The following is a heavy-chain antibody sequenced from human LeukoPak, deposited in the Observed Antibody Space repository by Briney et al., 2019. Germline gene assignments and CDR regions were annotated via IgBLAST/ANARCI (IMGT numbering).Heavy chain of an antibody. D-gene: IGHD4-17*01. CDR2: IYTSGST. Sequence: SETLSPTCTVSGGSISSYYWSWLRQPAGKGLEWIGRIYTSGSTNYNPSLKSRVTMSVDTSKNQFSLKLSSVTAADTAVYYCARWHYGDPPYYYYYMDVWGKGTTVTVSS. CDR1: GGSISSYY. J-gene: IGHJ6*03. V-gene: IGHV4-4*07. CDR3: ARWHYGDPPYYYYYMDV.